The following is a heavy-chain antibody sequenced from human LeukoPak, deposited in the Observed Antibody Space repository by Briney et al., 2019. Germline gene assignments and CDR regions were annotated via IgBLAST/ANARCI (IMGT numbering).Heavy chain of an antibody. CDR2: INHSGST. D-gene: IGHD3-22*01. CDR1: GGSFSGYY. Sequence: SETLPLTCAVYGGSFSGYYWSWIRQPPGKGLEWIGEINHSGSTNYNPSLKSRVTISVDTSKNQFSLKLSSVTAADTAVYYCAQDSSGDAFDIWGQGTMVTVSS. V-gene: IGHV4-34*01. CDR3: AQDSSGDAFDI. J-gene: IGHJ3*02.